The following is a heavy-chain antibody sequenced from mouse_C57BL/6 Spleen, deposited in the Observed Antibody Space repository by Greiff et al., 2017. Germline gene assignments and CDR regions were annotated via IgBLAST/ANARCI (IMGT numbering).Heavy chain of an antibody. Sequence: QVQLQQSGPELVKPGASVKISCKASGYAFSSSWMNWVKQRPGKGLEWIGRIYPGDGDTNYNGKFKGKATLTADKSSSTAYMQLSSRTSEDSAVYFCAPYYYGSPAWFAYWGQGTLVTVSA. CDR1: GYAFSSSW. V-gene: IGHV1-82*01. CDR3: APYYYGSPAWFAY. D-gene: IGHD1-1*01. J-gene: IGHJ3*01. CDR2: IYPGDGDT.